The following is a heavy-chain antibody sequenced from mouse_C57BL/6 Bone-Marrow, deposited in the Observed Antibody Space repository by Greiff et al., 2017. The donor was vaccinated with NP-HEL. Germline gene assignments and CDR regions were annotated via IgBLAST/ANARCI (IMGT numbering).Heavy chain of an antibody. CDR2: ISDGGSYT. Sequence: EVKLVESGGGLVKPGGSLKLSCAASGFTFSSYAMSWVRQTPEKRLEWVATISDGGSYTYYPDNVKGRFTISRDNTKTNLYLHMSHRKSADTAMYYSARDRDVSSFPADCWGQGTTLPVSS. CDR3: ARDRDVSSFPADC. D-gene: IGHD1-1*01. V-gene: IGHV5-4*01. CDR1: GFTFSSYA. J-gene: IGHJ2*01.